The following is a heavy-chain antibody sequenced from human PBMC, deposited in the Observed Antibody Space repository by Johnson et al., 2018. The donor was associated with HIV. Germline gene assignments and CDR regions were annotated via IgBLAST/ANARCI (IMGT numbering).Heavy chain of an antibody. J-gene: IGHJ3*02. Sequence: QVQLVESGGGVVQPGGSLRLSCAASGFTFSSYGMHWVRQAPGKGLEWVAFIRYDGSNKYYTDSVTGRFPISRDNSKNTLYLQMNSLRAEDTAVYSCAKGPLYYYDSRLGSGAFDIWGQGTMVTVSS. D-gene: IGHD3-22*01. V-gene: IGHV3-30*02. CDR3: AKGPLYYYDSRLGSGAFDI. CDR2: IRYDGSNK. CDR1: GFTFSSYG.